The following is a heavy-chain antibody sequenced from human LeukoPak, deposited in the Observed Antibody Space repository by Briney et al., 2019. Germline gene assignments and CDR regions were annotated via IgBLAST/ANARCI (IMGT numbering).Heavy chain of an antibody. Sequence: GGSLRLSCAASGFTFSSYSMNWVRQAPGKGLEWVSYISSSSSTIYYADSVKGRFAISRDNAKNSLYLQMNSLRAEDTAVYYCAREIASQLVAGGVDYWGQGTLVTVSS. CDR2: ISSSSSTI. J-gene: IGHJ4*02. CDR3: AREIASQLVAGGVDY. CDR1: GFTFSSYS. V-gene: IGHV3-48*01. D-gene: IGHD6-6*01.